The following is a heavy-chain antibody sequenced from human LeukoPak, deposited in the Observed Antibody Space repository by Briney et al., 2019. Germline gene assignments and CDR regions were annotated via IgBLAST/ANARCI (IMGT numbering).Heavy chain of an antibody. V-gene: IGHV4-4*02. J-gene: IGHJ5*02. D-gene: IGHD3-16*01. CDR3: VARDPYVTGDFDP. Sequence: SETLSLTCTVSDGFITHDYWWNWVRQPPGKGLEWIGEIFHEGSTNYSPSLKGRVTLSVDTSKNEFSLPLNSVPAADTAIYYCVARDPYVTGDFDPWGQGTLVTVSS. CDR1: DGFITHDYW. CDR2: IFHEGST.